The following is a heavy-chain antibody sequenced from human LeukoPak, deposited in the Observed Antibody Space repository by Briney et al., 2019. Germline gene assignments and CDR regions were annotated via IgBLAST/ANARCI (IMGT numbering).Heavy chain of an antibody. J-gene: IGHJ4*02. Sequence: GGYLRLSCAASGFTFRTYEMNWVRQAPGMGLEWVSYISSSGSTKYYADSVKGRFTISRDNAKNSLFLQMNSLRAEDTAVYYCARDWDSGYDTYYFDYWGQGTLVTVSS. D-gene: IGHD5-12*01. CDR3: ARDWDSGYDTYYFDY. V-gene: IGHV3-48*03. CDR2: ISSSGSTK. CDR1: GFTFRTYE.